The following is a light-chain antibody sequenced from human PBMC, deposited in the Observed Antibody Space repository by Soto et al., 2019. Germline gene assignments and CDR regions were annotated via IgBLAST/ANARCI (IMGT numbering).Light chain of an antibody. CDR3: CSYAGINTVI. CDR2: EGS. CDR1: SSDVGTDYF. Sequence: QSALTQPASVSGSPGQSITISCTGTSSDVGTDYFVSWYQHHPGKAPKLIIFEGSKRPSGVSNRFSGSKSGNTTSLTISGLQAEDEADYYCCSYAGINTVIFGGGTKVTVL. V-gene: IGLV2-23*01. J-gene: IGLJ2*01.